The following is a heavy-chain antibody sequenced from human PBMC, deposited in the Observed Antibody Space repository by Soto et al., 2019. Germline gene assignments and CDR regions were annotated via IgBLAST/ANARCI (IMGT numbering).Heavy chain of an antibody. V-gene: IGHV4-59*08. D-gene: IGHD3-9*01. CDR2: IYYSGST. CDR1: GGSISSYY. J-gene: IGHJ3*02. Sequence: PSETLSLTCTVSGGSISSYYWSWIRQPPGKGLEWIGYIYYSGSTNYNPSLKSRVTISVDTSKNQFSLKLSSVTAADTAVYYCARQLTYYDILIGYYIPRAFDIRGQGTMVTVSS. CDR3: ARQLTYYDILIGYYIPRAFDI.